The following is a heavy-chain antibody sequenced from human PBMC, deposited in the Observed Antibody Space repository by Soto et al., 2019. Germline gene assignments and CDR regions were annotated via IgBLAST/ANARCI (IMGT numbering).Heavy chain of an antibody. Sequence: QVQLVESGGGVGQPGGSLRLSCAASGFTFSPYTMHWVRQTPGKGLEWVAVISYDGSDKNYADAVRGRFTVSRDNTKNTLFLQMNSLRAEDTALYYCARGGRFCGADCYKGGIDYWGQGALVTVS. CDR1: GFTFSPYT. V-gene: IGHV3-30-3*01. D-gene: IGHD2-21*02. CDR2: ISYDGSDK. CDR3: ARGGRFCGADCYKGGIDY. J-gene: IGHJ4*02.